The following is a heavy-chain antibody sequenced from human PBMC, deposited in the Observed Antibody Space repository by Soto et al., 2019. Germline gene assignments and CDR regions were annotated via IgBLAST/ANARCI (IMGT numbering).Heavy chain of an antibody. CDR1: GFTFSSYS. CDR2: ISSSSTI. CDR3: ARDKDYYDSSGYPY. Sequence: PGGSLRLSCAASGFTFSSYSMNWVRQAPGKGLEWVSYISSSSTIYYADSVKGRFTISRDNAKNSLYLQMNSLRDEDTAVYYCARDKDYYDSSGYPYWGQGTLVTVSS. V-gene: IGHV3-48*02. D-gene: IGHD3-22*01. J-gene: IGHJ4*02.